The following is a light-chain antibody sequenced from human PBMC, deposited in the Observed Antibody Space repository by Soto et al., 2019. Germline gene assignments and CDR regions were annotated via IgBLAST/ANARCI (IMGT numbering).Light chain of an antibody. CDR1: QRVSNH. Sequence: DTVMTQSPVTLSVSPGDTATLSCRASQRVSNHFAWYQQKPGQAPRLLIYAASTRAAGVPVRFSGSGSETEFTLTIRSLESEDFALYYCHQYNNWPWTFGQGTKVDIK. CDR2: AAS. V-gene: IGKV3-15*01. J-gene: IGKJ1*01. CDR3: HQYNNWPWT.